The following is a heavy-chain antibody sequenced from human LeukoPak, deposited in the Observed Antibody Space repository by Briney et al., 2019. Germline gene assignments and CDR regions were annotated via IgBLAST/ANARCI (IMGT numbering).Heavy chain of an antibody. Sequence: PSETLSLTCTVSGGSISSYYWSWIRQPPGKGLEWIGYIYYSGSTSYNPSLKSRVTISVDTSKKQFSLKLSSVTAADTAMYYCARNSRGAEDFWGQGTLVTVSS. J-gene: IGHJ1*01. D-gene: IGHD2-21*01. CDR3: ARNSRGAEDF. V-gene: IGHV4-59*01. CDR2: IYYSGST. CDR1: GGSISSYY.